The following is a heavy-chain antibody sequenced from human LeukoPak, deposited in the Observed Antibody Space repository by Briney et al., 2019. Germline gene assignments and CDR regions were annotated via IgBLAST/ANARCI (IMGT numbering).Heavy chain of an antibody. CDR2: MNPNRGNT. CDR1: GHSFTSCD. D-gene: IGHD3-22*01. V-gene: IGHV1-8*01. CDR3: ARSPKYYYDSSGYYGMDV. Sequence: AASVKVSCKASGHSFTSCDINWVRQATGQGLEWMGWMNPNRGNTGYAQKFQCRVTMTRNTSISTAYMELSSLRSEDTAVYYCARSPKYYYDSSGYYGMDVWGQGTTVTVSS. J-gene: IGHJ6*02.